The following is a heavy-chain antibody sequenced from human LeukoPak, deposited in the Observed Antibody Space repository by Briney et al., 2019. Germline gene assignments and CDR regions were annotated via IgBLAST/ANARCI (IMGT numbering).Heavy chain of an antibody. CDR1: GFTVSSNY. Sequence: PGGSLRLSCAASGFTVSSNYMSWVRQAPGKGLEWVSVIYSGGSTYYADSVKGRFTISRDNSKNALYLRMNSLRAEDTAVYYCARDWAFDIWGQGTMVTVSS. D-gene: IGHD2-21*01. CDR3: ARDWAFDI. V-gene: IGHV3-66*02. CDR2: IYSGGST. J-gene: IGHJ3*02.